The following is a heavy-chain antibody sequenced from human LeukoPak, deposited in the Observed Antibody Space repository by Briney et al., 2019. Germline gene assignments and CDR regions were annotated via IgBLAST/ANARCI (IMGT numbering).Heavy chain of an antibody. CDR1: RFTLSSYW. CDR2: IKQDGSEK. J-gene: IGHJ4*02. CDR3: ARTWKWERLPSYFDY. Sequence: GGSLRLSCAASRFTLSSYWMSWVRQAPGKGLEWVANIKQDGSEKYYVDSVKGRFTISRDNAKNLLHLQMNSMAAEDTAMYYCARTWKWERLPSYFDYWGQGTLVTVSS. V-gene: IGHV3-7*01. D-gene: IGHD1-26*01.